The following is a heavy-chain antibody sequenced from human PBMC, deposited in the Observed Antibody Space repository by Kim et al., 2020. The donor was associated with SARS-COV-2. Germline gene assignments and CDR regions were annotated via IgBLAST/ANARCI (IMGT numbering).Heavy chain of an antibody. J-gene: IGHJ5*02. CDR2: ISWDGGST. Sequence: GGSLRLSCAASGFTFDDYAMHWVRQAPGKGLEWVSLISWDGGSTYYADSVKGRFTISRDNSKNSLYLQMNSLRAEDTALYYCACLGDSFPWGQGTLVTVSS. D-gene: IGHD3-10*01. CDR1: GFTFDDYA. CDR3: ACLGDSFP. V-gene: IGHV3-43D*03.